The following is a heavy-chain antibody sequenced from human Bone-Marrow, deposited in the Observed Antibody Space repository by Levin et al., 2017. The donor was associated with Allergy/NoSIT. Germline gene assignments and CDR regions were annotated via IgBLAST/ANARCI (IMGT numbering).Heavy chain of an antibody. V-gene: IGHV4-34*01. J-gene: IGHJ3*02. CDR2: INHSGST. CDR3: ASASFEAFDI. Sequence: SETLSLTCAVYGGSFSGYYWSWIRQPPGKGLEWIGEINHSGSTNYNPSLKSRVTISVDTSKNQFSLKLSSVTAADTAVYYCASASFEAFDIWGQGTMVTVSS. CDR1: GGSFSGYY.